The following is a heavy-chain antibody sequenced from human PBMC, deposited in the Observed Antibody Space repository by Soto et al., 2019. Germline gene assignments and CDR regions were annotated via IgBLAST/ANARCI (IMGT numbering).Heavy chain of an antibody. Sequence: SETLSLTCTVSGGSVNSFHWGWIRQPPGKGLEWIGYFYNIGNTNYNPSLKSRVTISVDTAKNQLSLNLTSVTAADTAVYFCARQFTLGCNALGFWGQGTLVTVSS. CDR3: ARQFTLGCNALGF. CDR1: GGSVNSFH. CDR2: FYNIGNT. J-gene: IGHJ4*02. V-gene: IGHV4-59*08. D-gene: IGHD2-2*01.